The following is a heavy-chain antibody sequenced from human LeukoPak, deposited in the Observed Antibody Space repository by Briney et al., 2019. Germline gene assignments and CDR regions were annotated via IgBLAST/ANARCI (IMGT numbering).Heavy chain of an antibody. J-gene: IGHJ4*02. CDR3: ARGSLRAGYSSGWSCFDY. D-gene: IGHD6-19*01. Sequence: GGFLRLSCAASGFTFSSYSMNWVRQAPGKGLEWVSSISSSSNYIYYADSVKGRFTISRDNAKNSLYLQMNSLRAEDTAVYYCARGSLRAGYSSGWSCFDYWGQGTLVTVSS. CDR2: ISSSSNYI. CDR1: GFTFSSYS. V-gene: IGHV3-21*01.